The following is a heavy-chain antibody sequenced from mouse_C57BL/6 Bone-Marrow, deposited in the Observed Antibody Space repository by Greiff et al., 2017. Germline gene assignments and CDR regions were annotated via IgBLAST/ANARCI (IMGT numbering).Heavy chain of an antibody. CDR1: GYSITSGYY. J-gene: IGHJ2*01. CDR2: ISYDGSN. Sequence: ESGPGLVKPSQSLSLTCSVTGYSITSGYYWNWIRQFPGNKLEWMGYISYDGSNNYNPSLKNRISITRDTSKNQFFLKLNSVTTEDTATYDCAREGYYYGSSYFDYWGQGTTLTVSS. CDR3: AREGYYYGSSYFDY. D-gene: IGHD1-1*01. V-gene: IGHV3-6*01.